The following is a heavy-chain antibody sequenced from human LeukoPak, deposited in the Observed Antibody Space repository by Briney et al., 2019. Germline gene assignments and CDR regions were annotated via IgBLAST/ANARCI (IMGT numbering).Heavy chain of an antibody. D-gene: IGHD3-9*01. CDR1: GFTFSNAW. CDR2: IKSKTDGGTT. J-gene: IGHJ4*02. V-gene: IGHV3-15*01. CDR3: TTHRPYYDILTGSDY. Sequence: GGSLRLSCAASGFTFSNAWMSWVRQAPGKGLEWVGRIKSKTDGGTTDYAAPVKGRFTISRDDSKNTLYLQMNSLKTEDTAVYYCTTHRPYYDILTGSDYWGQGTLVTVSS.